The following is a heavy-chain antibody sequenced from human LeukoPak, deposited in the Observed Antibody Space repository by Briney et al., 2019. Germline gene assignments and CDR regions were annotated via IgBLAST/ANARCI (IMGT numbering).Heavy chain of an antibody. CDR3: ARVYSGSSPNWFDP. D-gene: IGHD3-10*01. J-gene: IGHJ5*02. CDR1: GYSISSHYC. V-gene: IGHV4-38-2*02. CDR2: VCHSGSS. Sequence: SETLSLTCSVSGYSISSHYCWGWIRQPPGKGLEWIGSVCHSGSSFYNPSLKSRLAISIDTSKNEFSLKLSSLTAADTAVYHCARVYSGSSPNWFDPWGQGTLVTVSS.